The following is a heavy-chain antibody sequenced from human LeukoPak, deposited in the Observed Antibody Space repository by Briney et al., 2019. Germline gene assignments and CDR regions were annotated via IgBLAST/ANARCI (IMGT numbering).Heavy chain of an antibody. Sequence: SETLSLTCTVSGGSISSYYWSWIRQPPGKGLEWIGYIYYSGSTNYNPSLKSRVTISVDTSKNQFSLKLSSVTAADTAVYYCARHPLRVSWFDPWGQGTLVTVSS. CDR2: IYYSGST. J-gene: IGHJ5*02. V-gene: IGHV4-59*08. CDR1: GGSISSYY. CDR3: ARHPLRVSWFDP.